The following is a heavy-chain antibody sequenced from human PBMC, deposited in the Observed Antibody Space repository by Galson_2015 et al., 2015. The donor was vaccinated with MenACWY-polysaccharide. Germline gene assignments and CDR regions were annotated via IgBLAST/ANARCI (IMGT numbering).Heavy chain of an antibody. CDR2: ISFDGNNK. J-gene: IGHJ4*02. D-gene: IGHD5-24*01. CDR3: ASGRTDGYNPPGGVEDY. CDR1: GFTFNNYA. Sequence: SLRLSCAASGFTFNNYAMHWVRQAPGKGLEWVAVISFDGNNKYYADSVDGRFTISRDNSKNALYLQMNSLRTEDTAVYHCASGRTDGYNPPGGVEDYWGQGTLVTVSS. V-gene: IGHV3-30-3*01.